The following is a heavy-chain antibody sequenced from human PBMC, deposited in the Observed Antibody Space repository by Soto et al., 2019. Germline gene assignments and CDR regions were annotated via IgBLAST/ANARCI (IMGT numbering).Heavy chain of an antibody. D-gene: IGHD6-6*01. CDR3: ARENGEQLVARYYYGMDV. Sequence: QVQLVQSGAEVKKPGSSVKVSCKASGGTFSSYAISWVRQAPGQGLEWMGGIIPIFGTANYAQKFQGRVTITADESTSTAYMELSSLRCEDTAVYYCARENGEQLVARYYYGMDVWGQGTTVTVSS. CDR1: GGTFSSYA. V-gene: IGHV1-69*01. CDR2: IIPIFGTA. J-gene: IGHJ6*02.